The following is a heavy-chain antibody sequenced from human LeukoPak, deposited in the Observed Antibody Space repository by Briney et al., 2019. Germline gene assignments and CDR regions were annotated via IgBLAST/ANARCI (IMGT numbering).Heavy chain of an antibody. CDR2: INPSGGST. D-gene: IGHD6-19*01. V-gene: IGHV1-46*01. J-gene: IGHJ5*02. CDR1: GYTFTSYY. CDR3: ARDMGGIAVPEAGNWFDP. Sequence: ASVKVSCKASGYTFTSYYMHWVRQAPGQGLEWMGIINPSGGSTSYAQKFQGRVTMTRDTSTSTVYMELSSLRSVDTAVYYCARDMGGIAVPEAGNWFDPWGQGTLVTVSP.